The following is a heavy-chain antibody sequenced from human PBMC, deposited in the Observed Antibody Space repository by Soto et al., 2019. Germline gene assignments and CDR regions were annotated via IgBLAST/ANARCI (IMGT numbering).Heavy chain of an antibody. CDR3: AKDVDYGDYSNYFDY. J-gene: IGHJ4*02. Sequence: SLRLSCAASXFTFSSYGMHWVRQAPGKGLEWVAVISYDGSNKYYADSVKGRFTISRDNSKNTLYLQMNSLRAEDTAVYYCAKDVDYGDYSNYFDYWGQGTLVTVSS. V-gene: IGHV3-30*18. CDR1: XFTFSSYG. CDR2: ISYDGSNK. D-gene: IGHD4-17*01.